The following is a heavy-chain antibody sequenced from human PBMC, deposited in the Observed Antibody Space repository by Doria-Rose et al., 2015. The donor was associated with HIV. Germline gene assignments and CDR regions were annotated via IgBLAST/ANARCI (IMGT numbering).Heavy chain of an antibody. D-gene: IGHD3-10*01. J-gene: IGHJ4*02. CDR2: ISSSGTT. CDR3: ARARNYGFPHFFDS. CDR1: GDSISSGDSF. Sequence: QVQLVQSGPGLVRPSQTLSLTCTVSGDSISSGDSFWSWIRQPPGKGPEWIGYISSSGTTYYYPSLRGRLTISLDASKNQFSLNLNSVTAADTAVYYCARARNYGFPHFFDSWGQGTLVTVSS. V-gene: IGHV4-30-4*01.